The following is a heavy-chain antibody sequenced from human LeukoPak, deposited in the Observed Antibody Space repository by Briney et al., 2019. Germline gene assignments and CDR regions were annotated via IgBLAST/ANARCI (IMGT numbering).Heavy chain of an antibody. Sequence: GGSLRLSCAASGFTFSGSAMHWVRQASGKGLEWVGRIRSKANSYATAYAASVKGRFTISRDDSKNTAYLQMNSLKTEDMAVYYCTRDSGSYMDFDYWGQGTLVTVTS. J-gene: IGHJ4*02. CDR2: IRSKANSYAT. CDR3: TRDSGSYMDFDY. V-gene: IGHV3-73*01. D-gene: IGHD1-26*01. CDR1: GFTFSGSA.